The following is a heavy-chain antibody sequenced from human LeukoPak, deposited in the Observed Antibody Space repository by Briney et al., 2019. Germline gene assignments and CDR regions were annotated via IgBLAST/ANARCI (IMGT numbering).Heavy chain of an antibody. J-gene: IGHJ4*02. CDR1: GYTFTSYG. CDR3: ARVYDILTGYYSRGSTPDY. D-gene: IGHD3-9*01. V-gene: IGHV1-18*01. CDR2: ISAYNGNT. Sequence: GASVKVSCKASGYTFTSYGISWVRQAPGQGLEWMGWISAYNGNTNYAQKLQGRVTMTTDTSTSTAYMELRSLRSDDTAVYYCARVYDILTGYYSRGSTPDYWGQGTLVTVSS.